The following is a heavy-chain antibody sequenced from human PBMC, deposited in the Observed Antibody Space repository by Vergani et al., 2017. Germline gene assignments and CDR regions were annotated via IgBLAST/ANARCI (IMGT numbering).Heavy chain of an antibody. V-gene: IGHV1-69*01. J-gene: IGHJ6*02. Sequence: QVQLVQSGAEVKKPGSSVKVSCKASGGTFSSYAISWVRQAPGQGLEWMGGIIPIFGTANYAQKFQGRVTITADESTSAAYMELSSLRSEDTAVYYCAREDCGDARGCYYGMDVWGQGTTVTVSS. CDR1: GGTFSSYA. CDR2: IIPIFGTA. CDR3: AREDCGDARGCYYGMDV. D-gene: IGHD4-17*01.